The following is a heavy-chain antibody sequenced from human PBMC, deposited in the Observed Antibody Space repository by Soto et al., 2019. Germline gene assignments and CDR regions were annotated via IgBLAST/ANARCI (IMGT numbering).Heavy chain of an antibody. CDR3: AVSSRSWSPPSD. J-gene: IGHJ4*02. CDR1: GDTFSTYT. CDR2: IIPIIGIA. V-gene: IGHV1-69*02. Sequence: QVQLVQSGAEVKKPGSSVKVSCQASGDTFSTYTINWVRQAPGQGLEWMGRIIPIIGIANYAQNFQGRVTITAEKSTRTAHMELSSLRSEDTAVYYCAVSSRSWSPPSDWGQGPLVTFSS. D-gene: IGHD6-13*01.